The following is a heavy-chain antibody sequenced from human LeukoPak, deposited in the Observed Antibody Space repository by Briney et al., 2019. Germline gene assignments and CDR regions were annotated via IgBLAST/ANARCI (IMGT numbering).Heavy chain of an antibody. CDR1: GFTFSSYE. V-gene: IGHV3-48*03. CDR2: ISRSATTI. J-gene: IGHJ4*02. D-gene: IGHD6-13*01. CDR3: ARVGVFSSSWLLH. Sequence: GGSLRLSCAASGFTFSSYEMNWVRQAPGKGLEWVSSISRSATTIYYADSVKGRFTISRDNAKNSLYLQMNSLRAEDTAVYYCARVGVFSSSWLLHWGQGTLVTVSS.